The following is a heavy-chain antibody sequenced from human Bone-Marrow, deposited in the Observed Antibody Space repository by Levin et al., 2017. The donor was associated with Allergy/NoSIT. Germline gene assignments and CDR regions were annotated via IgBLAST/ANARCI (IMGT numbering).Heavy chain of an antibody. J-gene: IGHJ4*02. Sequence: GESLKISCKASGYTFTGYYMHWVRQAPGQGLERMGRINPNTGGTSYVQKFQGRVTMTRDTSINTAYMELSRLRSDDTAFYYCAKERGGGTWYYDYWGQGTLVTVYS. D-gene: IGHD2-15*01. CDR1: GYTFTGYY. CDR3: AKERGGGTWYYDY. CDR2: INPNTGGT. V-gene: IGHV1-2*06.